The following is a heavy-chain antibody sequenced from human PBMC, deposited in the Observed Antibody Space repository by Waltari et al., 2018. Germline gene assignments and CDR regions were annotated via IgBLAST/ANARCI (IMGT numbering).Heavy chain of an antibody. CDR1: GGSISSSSYY. CDR2: IYYSGST. V-gene: IGHV4-39*01. Sequence: QLQLQESGPGLVKPSETLSLTCTVSGGSISSSSYYWGWIRQPPGKGLEWIGSIYYSGSTYPNPSLKSRVTISVDTSKNQFSLKLSSVTAADTAVYYCARQDIGITIFGVVIHAFDIWGQGTMVTVSS. J-gene: IGHJ3*02. CDR3: ARQDIGITIFGVVIHAFDI. D-gene: IGHD3-3*01.